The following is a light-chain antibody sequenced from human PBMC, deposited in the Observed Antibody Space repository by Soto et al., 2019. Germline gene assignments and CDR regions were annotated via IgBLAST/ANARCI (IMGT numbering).Light chain of an antibody. CDR2: EVS. J-gene: IGLJ2*01. CDR1: NSDVGDYKF. V-gene: IGLV2-14*01. Sequence: QSVLTQPASVSGSPGQSITISCTGTNSDVGDYKFVSWYQQHPGKAPKLMIYEVSNRPSGVSNRFSGSKSGNTASLTISGLQAEDEADYYCTSYTDSSTLVVFGGGTKLTVL. CDR3: TSYTDSSTLVV.